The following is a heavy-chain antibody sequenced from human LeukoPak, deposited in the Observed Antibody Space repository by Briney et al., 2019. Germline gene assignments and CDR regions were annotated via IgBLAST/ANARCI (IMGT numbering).Heavy chain of an antibody. J-gene: IGHJ6*02. D-gene: IGHD3-22*01. CDR2: IYSGGST. CDR3: AREYDSSGYQSYGMDV. V-gene: IGHV3-53*01. CDR1: GFTVSSNY. Sequence: GGSLRLSCAASGFTVSSNYMSWVCQAPGKGLEWVSVIYSGGSTYYADSVKGRFTISRDNSKNTLYLQMNSLRAEDTAVYYCAREYDSSGYQSYGMDVWGQGTTVTVSS.